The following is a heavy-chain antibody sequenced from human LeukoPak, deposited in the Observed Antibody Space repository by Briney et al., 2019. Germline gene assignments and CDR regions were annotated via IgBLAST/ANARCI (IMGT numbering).Heavy chain of an antibody. J-gene: IGHJ4*02. CDR2: MNPNTGRT. D-gene: IGHD3-22*01. CDR1: RYTFSSYD. CDR3: ARLSQTPDYYSSGGYYYLGY. Sequence: GASVKVSCKASRYTFSSYDINWVREAAGQGLEWMGWMNPNTGRTGFAQKFQGRLTMTRDTSISTAYMELSSLRPEDTAVYYCARLSQTPDYYSSGGYYYLGYWGQGTPVTVSS. V-gene: IGHV1-8*01.